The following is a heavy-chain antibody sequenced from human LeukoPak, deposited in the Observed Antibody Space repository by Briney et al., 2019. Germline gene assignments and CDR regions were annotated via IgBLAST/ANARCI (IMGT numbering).Heavy chain of an antibody. V-gene: IGHV3-7*03. CDR1: GFTFSSYW. CDR3: ARDYTGYFP. CDR2: INHNGNVN. D-gene: IGHD3-9*01. J-gene: IGHJ5*02. Sequence: GGSLRLSCAASGFTFSSYWMNWARQAPGKGLEWVASINHNGNVNYYVDSVKGRFTISRDNAKNSLYLQMSSLRAEDTAVYYCARDYTGYFPWGQGTLVIVSS.